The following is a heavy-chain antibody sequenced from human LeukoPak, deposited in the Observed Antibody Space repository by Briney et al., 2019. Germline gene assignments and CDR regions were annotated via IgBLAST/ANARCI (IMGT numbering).Heavy chain of an antibody. D-gene: IGHD5-18*01. V-gene: IGHV4-59*08. CDR3: AIGHSYGLDY. J-gene: IGHJ4*02. CDR1: GGSIRSYY. Sequence: PSETLSLTCTVSGGSIRSYYWSWIRQPPGKGLEWIGYFYYSGTINYSPSLKSRVTISVDRSKNQFSLKLSSVTAADTAVYYCAIGHSYGLDYWGQGTLVTVSS. CDR2: FYYSGTI.